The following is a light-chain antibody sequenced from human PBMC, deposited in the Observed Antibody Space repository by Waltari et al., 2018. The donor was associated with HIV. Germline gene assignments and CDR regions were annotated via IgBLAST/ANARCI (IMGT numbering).Light chain of an antibody. Sequence: QSALTQPASVSGSPGQSITIPCTGTRRAVGGYNYVSWYQQHPGKAPKLMFYDVTKRPSGVSNRFSGSKSGNTASLTISGLQAEDEADYYCCSYAGSGTWVFGGGTKLTVL. V-gene: IGLV2-23*02. CDR3: CSYAGSGTWV. CDR1: RRAVGGYNY. J-gene: IGLJ3*02. CDR2: DVT.